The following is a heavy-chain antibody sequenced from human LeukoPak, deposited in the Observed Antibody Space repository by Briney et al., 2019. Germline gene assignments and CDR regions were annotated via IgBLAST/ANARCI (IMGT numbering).Heavy chain of an antibody. V-gene: IGHV3-33*01. Sequence: GGSLRLSCAASGFTFSSYGMHWVRQAPGKGLEWVAVIWYDGSNKYYADSVKGRFTISRDNSKNTPYLQMNSLRAEDTAVYYCARVENSAYWGGDCYIHYGMDVWGQGTTVTVSS. CDR1: GFTFSSYG. J-gene: IGHJ6*02. CDR3: ARVENSAYWGGDCYIHYGMDV. D-gene: IGHD2-21*02. CDR2: IWYDGSNK.